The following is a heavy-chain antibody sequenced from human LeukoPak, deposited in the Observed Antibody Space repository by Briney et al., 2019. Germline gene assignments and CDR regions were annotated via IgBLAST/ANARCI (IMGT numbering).Heavy chain of an antibody. J-gene: IGHJ4*02. V-gene: IGHV1-2*02. CDR3: ARDRDIAVAGIDY. Sequence: AASVKVSCKASGYTFTSYGISWVRQAPGQGLEWMGWINPNSGGTNYAQKFQGRVTMTRDTSISTAYMELSRLRSDDTAVYYCARDRDIAVAGIDYWGQGTLVTVSS. D-gene: IGHD6-19*01. CDR1: GYTFTSYG. CDR2: INPNSGGT.